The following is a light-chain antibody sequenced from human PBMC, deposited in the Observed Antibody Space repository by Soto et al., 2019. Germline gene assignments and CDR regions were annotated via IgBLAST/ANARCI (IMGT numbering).Light chain of an antibody. CDR2: DAD. J-gene: IGLJ1*01. V-gene: IGLV1-51*01. Sequence: QSVLTQSPSVSAAAGQTVVISCSGHRSSIGRDYVSLYQHLPGTVPKLVIYDADKRPSGIPDRFSGSKSDTSATLVITGIQTGDEADYYCGVWDSALTTYVFGSGTKVTVL. CDR1: RSSIGRDY. CDR3: GVWDSALTTYV.